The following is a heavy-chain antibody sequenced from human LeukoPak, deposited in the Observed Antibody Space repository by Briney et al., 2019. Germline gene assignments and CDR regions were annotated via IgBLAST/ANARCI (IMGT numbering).Heavy chain of an antibody. CDR1: GFTFSDYY. D-gene: IGHD5-18*01. CDR3: ARAGADTAMAFDY. J-gene: IGHJ4*02. Sequence: PGGSLRLSCAASGFTFSDYYMSWIRQAPGKGLEWVSYISSSGSTIYYADSVKGRFTISRDNAKNSLYLQMNSLRAEDTAVYFCARAGADTAMAFDYWGQGTLVTVSS. V-gene: IGHV3-11*01. CDR2: ISSSGSTI.